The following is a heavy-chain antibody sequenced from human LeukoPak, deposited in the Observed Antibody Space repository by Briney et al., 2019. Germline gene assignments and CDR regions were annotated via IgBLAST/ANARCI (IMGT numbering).Heavy chain of an antibody. J-gene: IGHJ4*02. CDR1: GYTFTSYD. D-gene: IGHD2-8*01. Sequence: ASVKVSCKASGYTFTSYDINWVRQATGQGLEWMGWMNPNSGNTGYAQKFQGRVTITRNTSISTAYMELSSLRSEDTAVYYCARGRFNGRARVFDYWGQGTLVTVSS. CDR2: MNPNSGNT. CDR3: ARGRFNGRARVFDY. V-gene: IGHV1-8*03.